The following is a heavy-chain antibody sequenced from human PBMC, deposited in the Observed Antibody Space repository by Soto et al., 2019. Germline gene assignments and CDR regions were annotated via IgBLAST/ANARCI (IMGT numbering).Heavy chain of an antibody. V-gene: IGHV5-51*01. CDR2: IYPGDSDT. J-gene: IGHJ6*02. CDR3: ARHFGSVWLGDRQFRMDV. CDR1: GYSFTSYW. Sequence: PGESLKISCKGSGYSFTSYWIGWVRQMPGKGLEWMGIIYPGDSDTRYSPSFQGQVTISADKSISTAYLQWSSLKVSDTAMYYCARHFGSVWLGDRQFRMDVWGQGTTVTGSS. D-gene: IGHD3-10*01.